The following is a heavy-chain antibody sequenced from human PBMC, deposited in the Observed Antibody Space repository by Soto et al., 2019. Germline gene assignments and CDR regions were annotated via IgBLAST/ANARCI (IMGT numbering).Heavy chain of an antibody. D-gene: IGHD3-16*01. V-gene: IGHV4-4*02. J-gene: IGHJ5*02. CDR1: GDSISSSNW. Sequence: SETLSLTCGVSGDSISSSNWWHWVRQPPGKGLEWIGEMHHSGTTNYNPSLKSRVAISVDKSKNQFSLKLTSVTAAETAVYYCIHWGGWFDPWGQGTLVTVSS. CDR3: IHWGGWFDP. CDR2: MHHSGTT.